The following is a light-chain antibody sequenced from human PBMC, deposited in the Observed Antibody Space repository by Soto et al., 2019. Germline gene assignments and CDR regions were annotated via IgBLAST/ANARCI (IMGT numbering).Light chain of an antibody. J-gene: IGLJ3*02. Sequence: QSVLTQPPSVSGAPGQRVTISCTGGSSNIGAGYDVQWYKQLPGTAPKLLIYGNSNRPSGVPDRFSGSKSGTSASLAITRLQAEDEADYYCQSYDSSLSGWVFGGGTKLTVL. CDR1: SSNIGAGYD. V-gene: IGLV1-40*01. CDR3: QSYDSSLSGWV. CDR2: GNS.